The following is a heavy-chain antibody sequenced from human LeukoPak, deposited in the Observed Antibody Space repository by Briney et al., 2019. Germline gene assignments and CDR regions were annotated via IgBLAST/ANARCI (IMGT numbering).Heavy chain of an antibody. CDR3: ARDTGSSSWPYYYYYYMDV. D-gene: IGHD6-13*01. Sequence: QLVESGGVLVQPGGSLRLSCAASGFTFSSYSMNWVRQAPGKGLEWVSYISSSSSTIYYADSVKGRFTISRDNAKNSLYLQMNSLRAEDTAVYYCARDTGSSSWPYYYYYYMDVWGKGTTVTVSS. J-gene: IGHJ6*03. CDR2: ISSSSSTI. CDR1: GFTFSSYS. V-gene: IGHV3-48*01.